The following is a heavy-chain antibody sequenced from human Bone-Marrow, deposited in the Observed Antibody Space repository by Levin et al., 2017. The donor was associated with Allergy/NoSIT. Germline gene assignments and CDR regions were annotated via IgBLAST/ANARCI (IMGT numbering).Heavy chain of an antibody. CDR1: GGSMSSSSYY. V-gene: IGHV4-39*01. CDR3: ARHLRTNYFDY. CDR2: IYYTASK. D-gene: IGHD1/OR15-1a*01. Sequence: SETLSLTCTVSGGSMSSSSYYWSWIRQPPGKGLEWIGSIYYTASKYYNQSLTSRVTISVDTSKNQFSLKLRSVTAADTAVYFCARHLRTNYFDYWGQGILVTVSS. J-gene: IGHJ4*02.